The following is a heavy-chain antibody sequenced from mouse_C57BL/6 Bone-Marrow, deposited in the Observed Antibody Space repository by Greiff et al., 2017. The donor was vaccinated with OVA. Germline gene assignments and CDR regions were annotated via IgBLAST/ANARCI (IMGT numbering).Heavy chain of an antibody. CDR3: TSFSNYDDYDRGVYYFDY. J-gene: IGHJ2*01. CDR1: GYTFTSYW. D-gene: IGHD2-4*01. Sequence: VQLQQSGAELAKPGASVKLSCTASGYTFTSYWMNWVNQRPGKGLEWIGYINPSSGYTKYNQKFKVKATLTADKTSSTAYTKFSILIYEISALSYCTSFSNYDDYDRGVYYFDYWGQGTTLTVSS. V-gene: IGHV1-7*01. CDR2: INPSSGYT.